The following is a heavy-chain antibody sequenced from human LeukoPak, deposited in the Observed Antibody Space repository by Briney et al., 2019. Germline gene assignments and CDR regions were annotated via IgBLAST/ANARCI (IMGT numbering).Heavy chain of an antibody. CDR2: IRYDGSNK. CDR3: ARSDYDYVWGSYRYAFSFDY. D-gene: IGHD3-16*02. CDR1: GFTFSSYG. J-gene: IGHJ4*02. V-gene: IGHV3-30*02. Sequence: GGSLRLSCAASGFTFSSYGMHWVRQAPGKGLEWVAFIRYDGSNKYYADSVKGRFTISRDNSKNTLYLQMNSLRAEDTAVYYCARSDYDYVWGSYRYAFSFDYWGQGTLVTVSS.